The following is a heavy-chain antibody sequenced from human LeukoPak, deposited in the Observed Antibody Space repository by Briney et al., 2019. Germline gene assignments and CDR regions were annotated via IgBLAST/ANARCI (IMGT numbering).Heavy chain of an antibody. CDR2: ISNNGGYT. V-gene: IGHV3-23*01. Sequence: GGSLRLSCVASGFTFSSSWMSWVRQAPGKGLEWVSAISNNGGYTYYADSVQGRFTISRDNSRSTLCLQMNSLRAEDTAVYYCAKQLGYCSGGSCYFPYWGQGTLVTVSS. CDR3: AKQLGYCSGGSCYFPY. J-gene: IGHJ4*02. CDR1: GFTFSSSW. D-gene: IGHD2-15*01.